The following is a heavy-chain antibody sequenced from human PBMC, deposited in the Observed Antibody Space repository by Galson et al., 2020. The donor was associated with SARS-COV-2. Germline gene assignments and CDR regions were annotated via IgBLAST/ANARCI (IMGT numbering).Heavy chain of an antibody. CDR1: GFTFSSFG. D-gene: IGHD3-22*01. Sequence: GGSLRLSCAASGFTFSSFGMHWVRQTPGKGLEWVAFIWYDGSEKYYADSVKGRFTIFRDNSKNTLYLQMNSLRAEDTAMYYCARNPYHFDSSAYPDYWGQGTLVTVSS. J-gene: IGHJ4*02. CDR2: IWYDGSEK. V-gene: IGHV3-33*01. CDR3: ARNPYHFDSSAYPDY.